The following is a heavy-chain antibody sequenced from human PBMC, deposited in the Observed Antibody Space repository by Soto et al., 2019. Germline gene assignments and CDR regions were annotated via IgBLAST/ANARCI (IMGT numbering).Heavy chain of an antibody. CDR3: ARVVVVVEDVVWFDP. CDR2: IYYSGST. D-gene: IGHD2-15*01. Sequence: SETLSLTCTVSGGSVSSGSYYWSWIRQPPGKGLEWIGYIYYSGSTNYNPSLKSRVTISVDTSKNQFSLKLSSVTAADTAVYYCARVVVVVEDVVWFDPWGQGTLVTVSS. J-gene: IGHJ5*02. CDR1: GGSVSSGSYY. V-gene: IGHV4-61*01.